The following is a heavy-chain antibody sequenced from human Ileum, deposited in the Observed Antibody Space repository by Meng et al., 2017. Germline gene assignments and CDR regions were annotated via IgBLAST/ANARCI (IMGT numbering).Heavy chain of an antibody. CDR1: GDSVSSNSAA. V-gene: IGHV6-1*01. J-gene: IGHJ4*02. D-gene: IGHD6-19*01. CDR3: ARKAVAVGTFDY. Sequence: QVQLQQSGPGLVKPSQTLSLTCAISGDSVSSNSAAWNWIRQSSSRGLEWLGRTYYRSKWSSDYAVSVRGRITINADTSKNQFSLQLNSVTPDDTAVYYCARKAVAVGTFDYWGQGTLVTVSS. CDR2: TYYRSKWSS.